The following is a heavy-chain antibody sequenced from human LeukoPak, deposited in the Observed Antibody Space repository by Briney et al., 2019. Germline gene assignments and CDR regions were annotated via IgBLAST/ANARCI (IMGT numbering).Heavy chain of an antibody. V-gene: IGHV3-33*01. CDR1: GFTFSDYG. J-gene: IGHJ4*02. CDR2: IWYDGSNK. CDR3: ASQSSSWYIAY. Sequence: GGSLRLSCAASGFTFSDYGMHWVRQAPGKGLEWVALIWYDGSNKYYAESVKGRFTISRDNSKNPLYLQMNGLRAEDTAVYYCASQSSSWYIAYWGQGTLVTVSS. D-gene: IGHD6-13*01.